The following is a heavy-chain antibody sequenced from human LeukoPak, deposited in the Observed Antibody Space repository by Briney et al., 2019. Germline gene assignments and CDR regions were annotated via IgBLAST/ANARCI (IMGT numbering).Heavy chain of an antibody. Sequence: SETLSLTCTVSGGSINSYYWSWIRQPPGKGLEWIGYIYNYGSTNYNPSLKSRVTISVDTSKNQFSLKLSSVTAADTAVYYCARPGWTGYFQHWGQGTLVTVSS. CDR3: ARPGWTGYFQH. V-gene: IGHV4-59*01. CDR2: IYNYGST. D-gene: IGHD6-19*01. J-gene: IGHJ1*01. CDR1: GGSINSYY.